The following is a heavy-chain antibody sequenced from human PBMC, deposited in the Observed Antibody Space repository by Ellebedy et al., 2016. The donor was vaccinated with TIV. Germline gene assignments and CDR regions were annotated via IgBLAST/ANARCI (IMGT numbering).Heavy chain of an antibody. CDR1: GYTFTSFG. J-gene: IGHJ6*03. CDR2: ISAYNGDI. D-gene: IGHD6-6*01. CDR3: ARVSVDVVIGYHYFYMDI. V-gene: IGHV1-18*01. Sequence: ASVKVSXXASGYTFTSFGLSWVRQAPGQGLEWMGWISAYNGDINYAQNFQGRVAVTTDTATSTVYVDLRSLRSDDTAVYYCARVSVDVVIGYHYFYMDIWGKGTTVTVSS.